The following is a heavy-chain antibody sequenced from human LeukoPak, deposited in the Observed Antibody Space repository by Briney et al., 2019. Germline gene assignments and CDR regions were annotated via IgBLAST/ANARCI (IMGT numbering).Heavy chain of an antibody. CDR1: FTVSTYA. Sequence: GGSLRLSCGFTVSTYAMSWVRQAPGKGLEWVSSISRSGGDTYYADSVKGRFTISRDNSKNTLYLQMNSLRAEDTAVHYCAKGGTKWLLSYFDYWGQGTLVTVSS. J-gene: IGHJ4*02. CDR2: ISRSGGDT. D-gene: IGHD3-22*01. CDR3: AKGGTKWLLSYFDY. V-gene: IGHV3-23*01.